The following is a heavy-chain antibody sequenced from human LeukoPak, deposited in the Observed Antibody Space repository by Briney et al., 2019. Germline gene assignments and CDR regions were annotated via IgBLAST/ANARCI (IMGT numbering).Heavy chain of an antibody. J-gene: IGHJ3*02. Sequence: PSETLSLTCTVSGASISSYYWTWIRQPPGKGLEWIGYIYYSGSTNYNPSLKSRVTISVDTSKNQFSLKLSSVTAADTAVYYCVRQVGYGEGTFDIWGQGTMVTVSS. CDR2: IYYSGST. D-gene: IGHD4-17*01. CDR1: GASISSYY. V-gene: IGHV4-59*08. CDR3: VRQVGYGEGTFDI.